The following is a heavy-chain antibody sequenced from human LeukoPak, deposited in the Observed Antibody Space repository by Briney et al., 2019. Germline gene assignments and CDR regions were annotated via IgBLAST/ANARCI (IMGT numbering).Heavy chain of an antibody. CDR2: INHSGST. V-gene: IGHV4-34*01. Sequence: SETLSLTCAVYGGSFSGYYWSWIRQPPGKGLEWIGEINHSGSTNYNPSLKSRVTISVDTSKNQFSLKLSSVTAADTAVYYCARRVLSGFGECDYWGQGTLVTVSS. D-gene: IGHD3-10*01. J-gene: IGHJ4*02. CDR1: GGSFSGYY. CDR3: ARRVLSGFGECDY.